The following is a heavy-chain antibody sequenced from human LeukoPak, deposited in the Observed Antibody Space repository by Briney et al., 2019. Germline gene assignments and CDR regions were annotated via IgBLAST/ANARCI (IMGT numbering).Heavy chain of an antibody. Sequence: KPSETLSLTCTVSGGSISSSSYYWGWIRQPPGKWLEWIGSIYYSGSTYYNPSLKSRVTISVATSKNQFSLKLSSVTAADTAVYYCARTPPGYDAAGNWFDPWGQGTLVTVSS. CDR2: IYYSGST. CDR3: ARTPPGYDAAGNWFDP. CDR1: GGSISSSSYY. D-gene: IGHD3-16*01. J-gene: IGHJ5*02. V-gene: IGHV4-39*01.